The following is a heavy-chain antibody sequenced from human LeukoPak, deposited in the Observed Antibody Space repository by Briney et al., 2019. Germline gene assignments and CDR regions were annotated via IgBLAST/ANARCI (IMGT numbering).Heavy chain of an antibody. CDR2: IYSGGST. CDR1: GFTVSSNY. CDR3: ARGLAAGTPRGAFDI. V-gene: IGHV3-53*01. Sequence: GGSLRLSCAASGFTVSSNYMSWVRQAPGKGLEWVSVIYSGGSTYYADSVKGRFTISRDNSKNTLYLQMNSLRAEDTAVYYCARGLAAGTPRGAFDIWGQGTMVTVSS. J-gene: IGHJ3*02. D-gene: IGHD6-13*01.